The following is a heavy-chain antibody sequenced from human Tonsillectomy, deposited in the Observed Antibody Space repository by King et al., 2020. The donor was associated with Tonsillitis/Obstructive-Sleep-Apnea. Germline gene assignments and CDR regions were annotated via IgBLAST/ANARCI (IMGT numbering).Heavy chain of an antibody. D-gene: IGHD6-13*01. V-gene: IGHV3-53*01. Sequence: VQLVESGGGLIQPGGSLRLSCAASGFTVSSNYMSWVRQAPGKGLEWVPVISSGGSTYYADSVKCRFTISRDNSKNTLYLQMNSLSAEDTAVYYCARGLIAGDAFDIWGQGTMVTVSS. CDR2: ISSGGST. CDR1: GFTVSSNY. CDR3: ARGLIAGDAFDI. J-gene: IGHJ3*02.